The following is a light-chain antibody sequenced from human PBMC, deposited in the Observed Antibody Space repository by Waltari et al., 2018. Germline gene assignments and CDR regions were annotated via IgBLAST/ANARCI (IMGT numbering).Light chain of an antibody. CDR3: QVWDTSSDRVV. J-gene: IGLJ2*01. CDR1: NVGSKS. V-gene: IGLV3-21*03. CDR2: DDS. Sequence: SYVLTQPPSASVAPGKTARISCWGNNVGSKSVHWYQQKPGRAPLLVVYDDSARPSGIPDRFSASNSGNTATLTISRVEHGDEADYYCQVWDTSSDRVVFGGGTKLTVL.